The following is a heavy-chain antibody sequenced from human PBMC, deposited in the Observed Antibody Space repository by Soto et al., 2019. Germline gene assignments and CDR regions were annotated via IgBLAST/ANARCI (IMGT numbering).Heavy chain of an antibody. CDR3: ARPIGGNYAFDI. CDR1: GYTFTSYY. CDR2: IDPSGGST. V-gene: IGHV1-46*01. D-gene: IGHD2-21*02. J-gene: IGHJ3*02. Sequence: ASVKVSCKASGYTFTSYYMHWVRQAPGQGLEWMGIIDPSGGSTSYAQKFQGRVTMTRDTSTSTVYMELSSLRSEDTAVYYCARPIGGNYAFDIWGQGTMVTVSS.